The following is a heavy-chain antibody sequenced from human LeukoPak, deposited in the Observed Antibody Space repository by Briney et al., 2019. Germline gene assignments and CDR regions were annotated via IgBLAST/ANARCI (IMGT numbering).Heavy chain of an antibody. J-gene: IGHJ4*02. Sequence: SETLSLTYAVYGGSFSGYYWSWIRQPPGKGLEWIGEINHSGSTNYNPSLKSRVTISVDTSKNQFSLKLSSVTAADTAVYYCARGAPMVRGVPRLNYWGQGTLVTVSS. CDR3: ARGAPMVRGVPRLNY. D-gene: IGHD3-10*01. CDR1: GGSFSGYY. CDR2: INHSGST. V-gene: IGHV4-34*01.